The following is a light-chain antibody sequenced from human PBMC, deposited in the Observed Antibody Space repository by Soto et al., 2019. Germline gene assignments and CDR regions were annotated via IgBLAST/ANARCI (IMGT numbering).Light chain of an antibody. J-gene: IGLJ2*01. CDR1: SSNIGSNT. Sequence: QSVLTQPPSASGTPGQRVTISCSGSSSNIGSNTVNSYQQLPGTAPKLLIYSNNQRPSGVPDRFSGSKSGTSASLAISGLQSEDGADYYCAAWDDSLNGLFGGGTKLTVL. V-gene: IGLV1-44*01. CDR3: AAWDDSLNGL. CDR2: SNN.